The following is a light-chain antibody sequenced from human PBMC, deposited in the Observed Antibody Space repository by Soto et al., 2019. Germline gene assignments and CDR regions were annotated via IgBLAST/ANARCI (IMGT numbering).Light chain of an antibody. CDR1: TGDVTSGLY. CDR2: DTS. V-gene: IGLV7-46*01. J-gene: IGLJ2*01. CDR3: LLYYSGVNV. Sequence: QAVVTQEPSLTVSPGGTVTLTCGSGTGDVTSGLYPYWFQQRPGQAPRTLIYDTSSKHSWTPARFSGSLLGGKAALTLSGAQPEDEAEYYCLLYYSGVNVFGGGTKLTVL.